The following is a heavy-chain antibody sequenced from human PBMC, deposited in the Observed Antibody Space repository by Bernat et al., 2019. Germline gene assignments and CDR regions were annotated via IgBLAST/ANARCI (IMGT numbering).Heavy chain of an antibody. J-gene: IGHJ4*02. CDR3: ARGQTSVNSEFDY. V-gene: IGHV1-46*01. Sequence: QMQLVQSGAEVKKPGASVRVSCTASGYTFATFYLHWVRQAPGQGLEWMGIINPRGGSPTYSPKFQGRFTMTTDTSTSTVYMELSSLRYEDTAVYYCARGQTSVNSEFDYWGQGTLVTVSS. D-gene: IGHD4-17*01. CDR2: INPRGGSP. CDR1: GYTFATFY.